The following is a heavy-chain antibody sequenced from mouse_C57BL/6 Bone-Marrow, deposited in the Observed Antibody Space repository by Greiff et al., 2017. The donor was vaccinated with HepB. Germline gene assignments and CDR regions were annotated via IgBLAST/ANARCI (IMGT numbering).Heavy chain of an antibody. CDR2: IHPSDSDT. CDR3: AIRGYYGSSRGYFDY. V-gene: IGHV1-74*01. D-gene: IGHD1-1*01. Sequence: KQRPGQGLEWIGRIHPSDSDTNYNQKFKGKATLTVDKSSSTAYMQLSSLTSEDSAVYYCAIRGYYGSSRGYFDYWGQGTTLTVSS. J-gene: IGHJ2*01.